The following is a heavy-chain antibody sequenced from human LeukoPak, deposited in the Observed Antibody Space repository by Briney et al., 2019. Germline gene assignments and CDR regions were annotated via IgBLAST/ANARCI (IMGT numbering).Heavy chain of an antibody. V-gene: IGHV3-74*01. CDR3: ASHRQIVPGSSGYWFDP. J-gene: IGHJ5*02. CDR1: GFTFSSYW. D-gene: IGHD2-2*01. CDR2: INSDGSST. Sequence: GGSLRLSCAASGFTFSSYWMHWVRQAPGKGLVWVSRINSDGSSTSYADSVKGRFTISRDNAKNTLYLQVNSLRAEDTAVYYCASHRQIVPGSSGYWFDPWGQGTLVTVSS.